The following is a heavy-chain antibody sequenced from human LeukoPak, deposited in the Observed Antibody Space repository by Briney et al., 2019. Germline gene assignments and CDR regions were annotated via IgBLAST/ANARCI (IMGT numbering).Heavy chain of an antibody. CDR3: ARGPQRGAAANYYGMDV. CDR1: GFTLSSYW. Sequence: PGGSLRLSCAVSGFTLSSYWMRWVRQAPGKGLVWVSRINSDGSNTIYADSVKGRFTISRDNAKSTLYLQMNSLRAEDTAVYYCARGPQRGAAANYYGMDVWGQGTTVTVSS. J-gene: IGHJ6*02. CDR2: INSDGSNT. V-gene: IGHV3-74*01. D-gene: IGHD2-2*01.